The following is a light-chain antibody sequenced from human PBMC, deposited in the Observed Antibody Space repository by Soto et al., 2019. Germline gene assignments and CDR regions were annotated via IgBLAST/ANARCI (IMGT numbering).Light chain of an antibody. CDR2: DTS. V-gene: IGKV3-11*01. CDR1: ETITGL. J-gene: IGKJ5*01. CDR3: RQRSNWPPT. Sequence: EVVLTLSPATLSLSPGERATLSCTASETITGLLAWYQQRPGQPPRLLIYDTSNRATGIPARFSGSGSGTDFTLTISSLEPEDFAVYYCRQRSNWPPTFGEGTRLEI.